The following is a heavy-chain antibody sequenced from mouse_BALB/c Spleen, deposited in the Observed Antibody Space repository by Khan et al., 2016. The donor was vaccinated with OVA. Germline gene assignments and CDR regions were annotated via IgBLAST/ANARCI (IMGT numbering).Heavy chain of an antibody. CDR3: SRNYGYDYCDY. CDR1: GYTLTRYY. J-gene: IGHJ2*01. CDR2: INPSTGYP. D-gene: IGHD1-2*01. Sequence: QVQLQQPGAELVKPGASVKLSCKASGYTLTRYYMYWVKQRPGQGLEWIGGINPSTGYPNLNEKFKNKATLTVDKSSTTVYMKLSSLTSEDSAVYYWSRNYGYDYCDYWGQGTTLTVSS. V-gene: IGHV1S81*02.